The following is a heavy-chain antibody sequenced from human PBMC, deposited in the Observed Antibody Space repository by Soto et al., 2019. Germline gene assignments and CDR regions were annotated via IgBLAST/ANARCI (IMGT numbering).Heavy chain of an antibody. D-gene: IGHD4-17*01. CDR1: GYSIDNTVFF. J-gene: IGHJ5*02. CDR2: ISSSGKT. V-gene: IGHV4-31*03. Sequence: SETLSLTCSVSGYSIDNTVFFWNWIRQHPEKGLEWIVYISSSGKTYYTPSLKSRVTMSLYTSRNHFSLNLTSVTAADTAVYFCARHLSGDSPNSTWFDPWGQGTLVTFSS. CDR3: ARHLSGDSPNSTWFDP.